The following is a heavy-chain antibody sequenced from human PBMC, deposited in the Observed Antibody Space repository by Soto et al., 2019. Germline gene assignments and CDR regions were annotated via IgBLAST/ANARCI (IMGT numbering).Heavy chain of an antibody. V-gene: IGHV3-30*18. CDR3: AKDWGSRGCFNWFDP. Sequence: QVQLVESGGGVVQPGRSLRLSCVASGFTLSNTGMHWVRQAPGKGLEWVAMISHDGSNTYYGDSVKGRFTISRDNSWNTLYLQMDSLRPEDTSVYYCAKDWGSRGCFNWFDPWGQGTLVTVSS. D-gene: IGHD6-19*01. CDR1: GFTLSNTG. CDR2: ISHDGSNT. J-gene: IGHJ5*02.